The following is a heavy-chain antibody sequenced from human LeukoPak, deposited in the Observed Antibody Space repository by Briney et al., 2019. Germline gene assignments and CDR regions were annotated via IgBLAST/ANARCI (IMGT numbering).Heavy chain of an antibody. V-gene: IGHV4-34*01. CDR2: INHSGST. CDR1: GGSFSGYY. CDR3: ARNRDGYNRYFDY. Sequence: SETLSLTCAVYGGSFSGYYWSWTRQPPGKWLEWVGEINHSGSTNYNPSLKSRVTISVDTSKNQFSLKLSSVTAADTAVYYCARNRDGYNRYFDYWGQGTLVTVSS. J-gene: IGHJ4*02. D-gene: IGHD5-24*01.